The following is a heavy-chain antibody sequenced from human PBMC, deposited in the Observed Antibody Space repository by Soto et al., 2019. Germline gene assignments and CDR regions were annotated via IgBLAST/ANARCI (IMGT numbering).Heavy chain of an antibody. CDR3: AKVIKTIFGRWFDP. Sequence: EGSLRLSCAASGFTFSSYAMSWVRQAPGKGLEWVSSISGSGGSTYYADSVKGRFTISRDNSKNTLYLQMNSLRAEDTAVYYCAKVIKTIFGRWFDPWGQGTLVTVS. D-gene: IGHD3-3*01. V-gene: IGHV3-23*01. J-gene: IGHJ5*02. CDR1: GFTFSSYA. CDR2: ISGSGGST.